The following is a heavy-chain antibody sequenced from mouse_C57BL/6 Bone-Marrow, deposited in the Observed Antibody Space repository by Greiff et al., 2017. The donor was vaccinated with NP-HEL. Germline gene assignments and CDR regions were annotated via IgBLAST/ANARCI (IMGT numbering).Heavy chain of an antibody. D-gene: IGHD1-1*01. CDR3: ARGLHYYGSSLYYFDY. CDR1: GYTFTSYW. CDR2: IDPSDSET. Sequence: QVQLQQPGAELVRPGSSVKLSCKASGYTFTSYWMHWVKQRPIQGLEWIGNIDPSDSETHYNQKFKDKATLTVDKSSSTAYMQLSSLTSEDSAVYYCARGLHYYGSSLYYFDYWGQGTTLTVSS. V-gene: IGHV1-52*01. J-gene: IGHJ2*01.